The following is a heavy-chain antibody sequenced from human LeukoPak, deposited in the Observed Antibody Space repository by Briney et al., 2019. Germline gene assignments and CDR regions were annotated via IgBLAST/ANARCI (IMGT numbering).Heavy chain of an antibody. CDR2: ISSSSTI. J-gene: IGHJ4*02. CDR1: GFTLSSYS. Sequence: PGGSLRLSCAASGFTLSSYSMNWVRQAPGKGLEWVSYISSSSTIYYADSVKGRFTISRDNAKNSLYLQMNSLRAEDTAVYYCAREEARFLEWFEAGNYFDYWGQGTLVTVSS. V-gene: IGHV3-48*01. CDR3: AREEARFLEWFEAGNYFDY. D-gene: IGHD3-3*01.